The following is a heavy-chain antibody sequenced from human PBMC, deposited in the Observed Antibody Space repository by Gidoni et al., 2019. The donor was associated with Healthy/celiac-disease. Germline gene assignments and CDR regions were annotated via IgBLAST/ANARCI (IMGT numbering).Heavy chain of an antibody. V-gene: IGHV2-5*01. CDR3: AHSVLGKERLGYFDL. J-gene: IGHJ2*01. Sequence: QITLKESGPTLVKPTQTLTLTCTFSGFSLSTSGVGVGWIRQPPGKALEWLALIYWNDDKRYSPSLKSRLTITKDTSKNQVVLTMTNMDPVDTATYYCAHSVLGKERLGYFDLWGRGTLVTVSS. CDR1: GFSLSTSGVG. D-gene: IGHD7-27*01. CDR2: IYWNDDK.